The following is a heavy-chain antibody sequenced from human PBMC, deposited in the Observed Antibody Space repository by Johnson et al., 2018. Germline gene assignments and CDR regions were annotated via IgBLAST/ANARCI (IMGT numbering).Heavy chain of an antibody. D-gene: IGHD3-22*01. V-gene: IGHV1-8*01. J-gene: IGHJ3*02. CDR2: RNFNSGKT. CDR1: GHTFTNYD. Sequence: QVQLVESGAEVKKPGASVKVSCKASGHTFTNYDINWVRQATGQGLAWMGWRNFNSGKTGYAQKFQGRVSMTRATSIRTGYLELRRLRSEDPAVYCWAREGRPYDSSGPDAFDIWGQGTRVTVSS. CDR3: AREGRPYDSSGPDAFDI.